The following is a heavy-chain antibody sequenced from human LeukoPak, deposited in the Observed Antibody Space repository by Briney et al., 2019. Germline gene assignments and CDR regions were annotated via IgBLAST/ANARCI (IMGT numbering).Heavy chain of an antibody. V-gene: IGHV3-7*03. CDR2: IKEDGSDE. J-gene: IGHJ4*02. CDR3: ATINFRPY. CDR1: AFTFSTYW. D-gene: IGHD1-1*01. Sequence: PGGSLRLSCAASAFTFSTYWMSWVRQAPGKGLEWVANIKEDGSDEYYVDSVKGRFTISRDNAKNSLYLQMNSLRAEDTAIYYCATINFRPYWGQGTLVTVSS.